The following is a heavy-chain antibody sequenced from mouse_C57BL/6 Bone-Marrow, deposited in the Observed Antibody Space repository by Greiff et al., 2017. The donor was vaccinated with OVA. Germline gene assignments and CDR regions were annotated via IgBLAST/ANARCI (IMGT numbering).Heavy chain of an antibody. Sequence: EVKVVESGEGLVKPGGSLKLSCAASGFTFSSYAMSWVRQTPEQRLEWVAYISSGGDYIYYADTVKGRFTISRDNARNTLYLQMSSLKSEDTAMYYCTRDLVYSNYFDYWGQGTTLTVSS. J-gene: IGHJ2*01. CDR2: ISSGGDYI. D-gene: IGHD2-5*01. V-gene: IGHV5-9-1*02. CDR3: TRDLVYSNYFDY. CDR1: GFTFSSYA.